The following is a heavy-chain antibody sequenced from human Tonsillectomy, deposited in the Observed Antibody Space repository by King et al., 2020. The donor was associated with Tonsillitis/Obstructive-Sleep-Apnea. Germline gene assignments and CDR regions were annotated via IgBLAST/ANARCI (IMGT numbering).Heavy chain of an antibody. D-gene: IGHD2-2*01. CDR2: IYYSGST. Sequence: VQLQESGPGLVKPSETLSLTCTVSGGSISSYYWSWIRQPPGKGLEWIGYIYYSGSTNYNPSLKSRVTISVDTSKNQFSLKLSSVTAADTAVYYCAREYCSSTSCHGLDYWGQGTLVTVSS. V-gene: IGHV4-59*01. CDR3: AREYCSSTSCHGLDY. J-gene: IGHJ4*02. CDR1: GGSISSYY.